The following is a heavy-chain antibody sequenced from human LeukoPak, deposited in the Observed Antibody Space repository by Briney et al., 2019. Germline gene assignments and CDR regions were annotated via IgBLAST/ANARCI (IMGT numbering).Heavy chain of an antibody. V-gene: IGHV3-23*01. CDR2: ISGSGGST. CDR3: AKGPRFSSWAAAGAPG. Sequence: GGSLRLSCAASGFTFSSYGMSWVRQAPGKGVEWVSAISGSGGSTYYADSVKGRFTISRDNSKNTLYLQMNSLRAEDTAVYYCAKGPRFSSWAAAGAPGWGKGTTVTVSS. D-gene: IGHD6-13*01. J-gene: IGHJ6*04. CDR1: GFTFSSYG.